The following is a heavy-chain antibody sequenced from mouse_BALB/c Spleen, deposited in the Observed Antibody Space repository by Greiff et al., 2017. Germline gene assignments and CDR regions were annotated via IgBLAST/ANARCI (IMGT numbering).Heavy chain of an antibody. CDR2: ISSGSSTI. V-gene: IGHV5-17*02. CDR3: ARAYGYDEGDYFDY. D-gene: IGHD2-2*01. Sequence: EVQGVESGGGLVQPGGSRKLSCAASGFTFSSFGMHWVRQAPEKGLEWVAYISSGSSTIYYADTVKGRFTISRDNPKNTLFLQMTSLRSEDTAMYYCARAYGYDEGDYFDYWGQGTTLTVSS. CDR1: GFTFSSFG. J-gene: IGHJ2*01.